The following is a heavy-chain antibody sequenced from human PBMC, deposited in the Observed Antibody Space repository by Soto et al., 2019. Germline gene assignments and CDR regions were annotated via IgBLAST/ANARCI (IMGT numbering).Heavy chain of an antibody. CDR2: IYTSGST. Sequence: SETLSLTCTVSGGSISSYYWSWIRQPAGRGLEWIGRIYTSGSTNYNPSLKSRVTMSVDTSKNQFSLKLSSVTAADTAVYYCARERRYSGYVLFDYWGQGTLVTVSS. CDR1: GGSISSYY. V-gene: IGHV4-4*07. D-gene: IGHD5-12*01. CDR3: ARERRYSGYVLFDY. J-gene: IGHJ4*02.